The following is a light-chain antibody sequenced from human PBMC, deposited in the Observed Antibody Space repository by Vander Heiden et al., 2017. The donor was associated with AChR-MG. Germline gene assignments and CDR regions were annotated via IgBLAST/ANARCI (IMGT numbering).Light chain of an antibody. Sequence: QSALTQPASMSGSPGPSLTISCTGTSSDVGGYNYVSWYQRHPGKAPQLMIYDVSKRPSGVSNRFSGSKSGNTASLAISGLQAEDEADYYCGSYTSTSTWVFGGGTKLTVL. CDR2: DVS. J-gene: IGLJ3*02. CDR1: SSDVGGYNY. V-gene: IGLV2-14*01. CDR3: GSYTSTSTWV.